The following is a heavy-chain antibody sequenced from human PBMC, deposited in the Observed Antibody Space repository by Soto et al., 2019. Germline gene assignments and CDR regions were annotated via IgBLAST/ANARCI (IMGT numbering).Heavy chain of an antibody. V-gene: IGHV3-21*01. CDR2: ISSSSSYI. CDR3: ASTKYSSSKDFDY. J-gene: IGHJ4*02. D-gene: IGHD6-13*01. CDR1: GFTFSSYS. Sequence: EVQLVEPGGGLVKPGGSLRLSCAASGFTFSSYSMNWVRQAPGKGLEWVSSISSSSSYIYYADSMKGRFTISRDNAKNSLYLQMNSLRAEDTAVYYCASTKYSSSKDFDYWGQGTLVTVSS.